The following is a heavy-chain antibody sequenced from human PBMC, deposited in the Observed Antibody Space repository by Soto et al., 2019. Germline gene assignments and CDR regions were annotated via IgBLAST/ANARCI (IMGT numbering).Heavy chain of an antibody. CDR1: GYTFTSYG. J-gene: IGHJ1*01. CDR2: ISAYNGNT. V-gene: IGHV1-18*01. Sequence: QVQLVQSGAEVKKPGASVKVSCKASGYTFTSYGISWVRQAPGQGLEWMGWISAYNGNTNYAQKLQGRVTMTTDTTQGHTHMEPGRPRSEGTGVDYRGGEWAAGCPFGLWGQGTLVTVSS. CDR3: GGEWAAGCPFGL. D-gene: IGHD3-10*01.